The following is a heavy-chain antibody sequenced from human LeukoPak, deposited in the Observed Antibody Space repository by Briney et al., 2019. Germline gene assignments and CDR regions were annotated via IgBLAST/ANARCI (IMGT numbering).Heavy chain of an antibody. CDR1: GFTFSSYS. J-gene: IGHJ4*02. CDR2: ISSSSSYI. CDR3: ARPMTTVTTGCFDY. V-gene: IGHV3-21*01. Sequence: GGSLRLSCAASGFTFSSYSMNWVRQAPGKGLEWVSSISSSSSYIYYADSVKGRFTISRDNAKNSLYLQMDSLRAEDTAVYYCARPMTTVTTGCFDYRGQGTLVTVSS. D-gene: IGHD4-17*01.